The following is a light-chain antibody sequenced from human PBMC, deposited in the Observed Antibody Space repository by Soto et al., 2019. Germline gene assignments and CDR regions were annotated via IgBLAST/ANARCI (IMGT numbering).Light chain of an antibody. CDR3: QQYYSYPFT. V-gene: IGKV1-8*01. CDR1: QGISSY. CDR2: AAS. Sequence: AIRMTQSPSSFSASTGDRVTITCRASQGISSYLAWYQQKPGTAPKLLIYAASTLQSGVPSRFSGSGSGKDFTLTISCLQSEDFATYYCQQYYSYPFTFGPGTKVDI. J-gene: IGKJ3*01.